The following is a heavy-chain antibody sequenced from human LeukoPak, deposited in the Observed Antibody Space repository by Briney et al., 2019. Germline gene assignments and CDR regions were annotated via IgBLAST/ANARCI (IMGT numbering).Heavy chain of an antibody. CDR2: INHSGSI. V-gene: IGHV4-34*01. Sequence: SETLSLTCAVYGGSFSGYYWSWIRQPPGKGLEWIGEINHSGSINYNPSLKSRVTISVDTSKNQFSLKLSSVTAADTAVYYCARGPIAVAEPDYWGQGTLVTVSS. CDR3: ARGPIAVAEPDY. D-gene: IGHD6-19*01. CDR1: GGSFSGYY. J-gene: IGHJ4*02.